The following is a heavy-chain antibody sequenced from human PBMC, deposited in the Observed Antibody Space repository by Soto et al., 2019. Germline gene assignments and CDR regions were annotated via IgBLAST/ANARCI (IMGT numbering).Heavy chain of an antibody. V-gene: IGHV3-30*18. Sequence: QVQLVESGGGVVQPGRSLRLSCAASGFTFSSYGMHWVRQAPGKGLEWVAVISYDGSNKYYADSVKGRFTISRDNSKNTLYLQMNSLRAEDTALYYCAKDFAYWGQGTLVTVSS. CDR2: ISYDGSNK. CDR1: GFTFSSYG. CDR3: AKDFAY. J-gene: IGHJ4*02.